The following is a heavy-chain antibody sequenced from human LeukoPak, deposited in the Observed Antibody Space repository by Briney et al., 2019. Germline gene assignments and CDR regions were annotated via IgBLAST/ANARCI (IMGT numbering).Heavy chain of an antibody. Sequence: PGGSLRLSCAASGFTFSSYGMHWVRQAPGKGLEWVAVISYDGSNKYYADSVKGRFTISGDNSKNTLYLQMNSLRAEDTAVYYCARDRSLARTVTILDYWGQGTLVTVSS. CDR3: ARDRSLARTVTILDY. D-gene: IGHD4-17*01. V-gene: IGHV3-30*03. CDR2: ISYDGSNK. CDR1: GFTFSSYG. J-gene: IGHJ4*02.